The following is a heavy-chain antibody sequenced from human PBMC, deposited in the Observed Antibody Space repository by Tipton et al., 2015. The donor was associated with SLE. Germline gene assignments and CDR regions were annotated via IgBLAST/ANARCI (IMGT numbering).Heavy chain of an antibody. CDR1: GYSFSGYY. Sequence: QLVQSGAELKKPGASVKVSCKASGYSFSGYYMHWVRQAPGQGLEWMGWINVNGGGTKYAQKFQGRVTMTRDTSISTLNVELGSLRSDDTAAYYCARAERGAPAAFDLWGQGTMVTVSS. CDR2: INVNGGGT. J-gene: IGHJ3*01. CDR3: ARAERGAPAAFDL. V-gene: IGHV1-2*02.